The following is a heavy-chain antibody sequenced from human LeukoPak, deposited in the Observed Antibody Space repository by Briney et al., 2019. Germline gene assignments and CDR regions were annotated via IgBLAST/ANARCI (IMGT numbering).Heavy chain of an antibody. CDR3: ARALPYYYDSSVDY. J-gene: IGHJ4*02. V-gene: IGHV1-18*01. CDR1: GYTFTSYG. D-gene: IGHD3-22*01. CDR2: ISAYNGNT. Sequence: ASVKVSCKASGYTFTSYGISWVRQAPGQGLEWMGWISAYNGNTNYAQKLQGRVTMTTDTSTSTAYMELRSLRPDDTAVYYCARALPYYYDSSVDYWGQGTLVTVSS.